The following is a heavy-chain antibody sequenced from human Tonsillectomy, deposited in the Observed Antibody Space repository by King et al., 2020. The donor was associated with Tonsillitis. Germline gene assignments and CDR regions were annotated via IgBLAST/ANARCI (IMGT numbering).Heavy chain of an antibody. D-gene: IGHD6-6*01. CDR2: ISSSGNTI. J-gene: IGHJ4*02. V-gene: IGHV3-48*03. CDR1: GFTFSSYE. Sequence: VQLVESGGGLVQPGGSLRLSCAASGFTFSSYEMNWVRQAPGKGLEWVSYISSSGNTIYYADSVKGRFTISRDNAKNSLCLQMNSLRAEDTAVYYCASGFDEMSSSWPYFDYWGQGTLVTVSS. CDR3: ASGFDEMSSSWPYFDY.